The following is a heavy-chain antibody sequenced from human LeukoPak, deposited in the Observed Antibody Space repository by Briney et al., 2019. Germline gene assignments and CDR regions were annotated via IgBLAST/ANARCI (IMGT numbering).Heavy chain of an antibody. V-gene: IGHV4-34*01. D-gene: IGHD3-10*01. J-gene: IGHJ6*03. CDR1: GGSFSGYY. CDR2: INHSGST. CDR3: ARDGSYYYGSGGPDYMDV. Sequence: SETLSLTCAVYGGSFSGYYWSWIRQPPGKGLEWIGEINHSGSTNYNPSLKSRVTMSVDTSKNQFSLKLSSVTAADTAVYYCARDGSYYYGSGGPDYMDVWGKGATVTVSS.